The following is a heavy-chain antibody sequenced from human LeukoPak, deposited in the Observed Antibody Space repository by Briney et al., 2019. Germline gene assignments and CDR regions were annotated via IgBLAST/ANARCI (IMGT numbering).Heavy chain of an antibody. D-gene: IGHD3-22*01. V-gene: IGHV4-31*03. CDR1: GGSISSGGYY. CDR3: ARDFRVGWLDNYYYYGMDV. Sequence: SETLSLTCTVSGGSISSGGYYWSWIRQHPGKGLEWIGYIYYSGSIYYNPSLKSRVTISVDTSKNQFSLKLSSVTAADTAVYYCARDFRVGWLDNYYYYGMDVWGQGTTVTVSS. J-gene: IGHJ6*02. CDR2: IYYSGSI.